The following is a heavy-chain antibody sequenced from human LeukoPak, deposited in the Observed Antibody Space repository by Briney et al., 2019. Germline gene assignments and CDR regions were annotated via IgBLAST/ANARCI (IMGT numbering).Heavy chain of an antibody. CDR2: ILYDGSNK. CDR1: GFSFSSYG. J-gene: IGHJ4*02. CDR3: AKEMAPEGYSYGYDY. V-gene: IGHV3-30*18. D-gene: IGHD5-18*01. Sequence: GSLRLSCAASGFSFSSYGMHWVRQAPGKGLEWVTVILYDGSNKYYADSVKGRFTISRDNSKNTLYLQMNSLRADDTAVYYCAKEMAPEGYSYGYDYWGQGTLVTVSS.